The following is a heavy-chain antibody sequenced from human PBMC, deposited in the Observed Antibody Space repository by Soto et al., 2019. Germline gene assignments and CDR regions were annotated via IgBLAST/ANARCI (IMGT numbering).Heavy chain of an antibody. CDR3: ARTMDYYNSRLRVFDG. V-gene: IGHV3-74*01. CDR1: GFTFSSYW. Sequence: PGGSLRLSCAASGFTFSSYWMHWVRQAPGKGLVWVSRIYSDGSSTSYADSVKGRFTISRDNAKNTLYLQMNSLRAEDTAVYYCARTMDYYNSRLRVFDGWGQGTMVTVSS. D-gene: IGHD3-22*01. CDR2: IYSDGSST. J-gene: IGHJ3*01.